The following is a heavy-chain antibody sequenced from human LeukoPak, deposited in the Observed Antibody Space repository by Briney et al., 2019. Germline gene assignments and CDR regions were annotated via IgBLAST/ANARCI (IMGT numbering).Heavy chain of an antibody. CDR3: ARPRGPSGSYTPDDY. D-gene: IGHD1-26*01. CDR2: INAGNGNT. CDR1: GYTFTSYA. V-gene: IGHV1-3*01. Sequence: ASVKVSCKASGYTFTSYAMHWVRQAPGQRLEWMGWINAGNGNTKYSQKFQGRVTITRDTSASTAYMELSSLRSEDTAVYYCARPRGPSGSYTPDDYWGQGTLVTVSS. J-gene: IGHJ4*02.